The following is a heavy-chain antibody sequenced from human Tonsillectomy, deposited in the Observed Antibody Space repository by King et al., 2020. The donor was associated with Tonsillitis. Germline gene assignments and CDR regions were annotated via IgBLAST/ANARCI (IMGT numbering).Heavy chain of an antibody. D-gene: IGHD3-22*01. J-gene: IGHJ4*02. CDR1: GDSISTYY. CDR2: IYTSGST. V-gene: IGHV4-4*07. CDR3: ARDAWYYDTTGSYSLDY. Sequence: QLQESGPGLVKPSETLSLTCTVSGDSISTYYWSWIRQPAGKGLEWIGRIYTSGSTYYNPSLKSRVTMSIDTSNNQFSLKLSSVTAADTAVYYCARDAWYYDTTGSYSLDYWGQGTLVTVSS.